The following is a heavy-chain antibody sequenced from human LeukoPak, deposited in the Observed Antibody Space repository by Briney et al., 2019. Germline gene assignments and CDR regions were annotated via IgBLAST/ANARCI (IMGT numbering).Heavy chain of an antibody. Sequence: GGSLRLSCAASGFTVSSNYMSWVRQAPGQGLEWVSVIYSGGSTYYADSVKGRFTISRDNSKNTLYLQMNSLRAEDTAVYYCARGYCSGTSCHTSYWGQGTLVTV. CDR3: ARGYCSGTSCHTSY. V-gene: IGHV3-66*01. D-gene: IGHD2-2*01. CDR1: GFTVSSNY. CDR2: IYSGGST. J-gene: IGHJ4*02.